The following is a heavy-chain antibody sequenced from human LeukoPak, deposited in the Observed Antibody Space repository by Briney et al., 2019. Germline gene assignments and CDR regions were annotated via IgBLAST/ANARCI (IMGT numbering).Heavy chain of an antibody. CDR1: GGSISSSSYY. J-gene: IGHJ5*02. CDR2: IYHSGGT. D-gene: IGHD3-3*01. V-gene: IGHV4-39*07. CDR3: ATGWSGYYWTT. Sequence: SETLSLTCTVSGGSISSSSYYWVWIRQPPGKGLEWIGSIYHSGGTYYNTSLKSRVTISVDTSKNQFSLKLNSVTAADTAVYYCATGWSGYYWTTWGQGTLVAVSS.